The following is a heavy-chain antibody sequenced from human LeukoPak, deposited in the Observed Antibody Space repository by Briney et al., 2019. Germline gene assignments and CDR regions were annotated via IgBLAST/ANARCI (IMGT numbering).Heavy chain of an antibody. J-gene: IGHJ4*02. CDR3: ARVGYQWLTCYYFDY. D-gene: IGHD6-19*01. Sequence: ASVKVSCKASGYTFTGYYMHWVRQAPGQGLEWMGWINPNSGGTNYAQKFQGRVTMTRDTSISTAYMELSRLRSDDTAVYYCARVGYQWLTCYYFDYWGQGTLVTVSS. CDR2: INPNSGGT. CDR1: GYTFTGYY. V-gene: IGHV1-2*02.